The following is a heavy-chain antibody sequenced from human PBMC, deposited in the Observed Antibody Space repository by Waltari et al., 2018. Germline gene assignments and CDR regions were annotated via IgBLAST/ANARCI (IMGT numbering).Heavy chain of an antibody. CDR1: GASVSSNYN. J-gene: IGHJ1*01. V-gene: IGHV4-39*01. CDR2: MQYRGST. CDR3: GRIAFGDEGGYFQH. D-gene: IGHD4-17*01. Sequence: QLQLQESGPGLVKPSESLSLTCTVSGASVSSNYNLGWTRQTPGKGLGWLGNMQYRGSTFYNPSLKSRVTISLDTSKNQCSLRLSSVGAADTAVYFCGRIAFGDEGGYFQHWGQGTLVTVSS.